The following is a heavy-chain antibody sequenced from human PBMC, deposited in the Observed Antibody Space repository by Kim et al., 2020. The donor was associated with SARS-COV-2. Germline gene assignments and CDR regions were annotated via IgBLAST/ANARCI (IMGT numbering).Heavy chain of an antibody. Sequence: GGSLRLSCSASGFTFSDYAIHWVRRAPGMGLQYVSATTRDGDGSFYADSVKDRFSIFRDNSKNTLFLQMSGLRIEETATYYCVRYGRNYGAVHWGQGTLVSVS. CDR1: GFTFSDYA. CDR3: VRYGRNYGAVH. J-gene: IGHJ4*02. CDR2: TTRDGDGS. D-gene: IGHD3-10*01. V-gene: IGHV3-64D*06.